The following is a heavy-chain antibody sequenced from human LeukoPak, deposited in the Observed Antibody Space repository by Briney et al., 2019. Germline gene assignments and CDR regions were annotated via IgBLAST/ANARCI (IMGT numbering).Heavy chain of an antibody. CDR1: GFTFSSYA. Sequence: PGGSLRLSCAASGFTFSSYAMHWVRQAPGKGLEWVAVISYDGSNKYYADSVKGRFTISRDNSKNTLYLQMNCLRAEDTAVYYCARSLHSDFWSGYYTGIGYWGQGTLVTVSS. D-gene: IGHD3-3*01. J-gene: IGHJ4*02. V-gene: IGHV3-30*04. CDR3: ARSLHSDFWSGYYTGIGY. CDR2: ISYDGSNK.